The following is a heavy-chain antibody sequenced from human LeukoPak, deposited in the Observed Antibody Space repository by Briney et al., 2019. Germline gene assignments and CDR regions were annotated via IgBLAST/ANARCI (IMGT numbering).Heavy chain of an antibody. CDR1: GFTFSSYW. CDR2: INTDGSST. D-gene: IGHD3-3*01. J-gene: IGHJ4*02. V-gene: IGHV3-74*01. Sequence: GGSLRLSCAASGFTFSSYWMHWVRQAPGKGLVWVSRINTDGSSTSYADSVKGRFTISRDNAKNTLYLQMNSLGTEDTAVYYCARDPIHYDFWSGSLGHFDYWGQGTLVTVSS. CDR3: ARDPIHYDFWSGSLGHFDY.